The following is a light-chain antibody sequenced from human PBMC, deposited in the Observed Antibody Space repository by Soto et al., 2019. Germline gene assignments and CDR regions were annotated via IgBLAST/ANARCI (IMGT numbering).Light chain of an antibody. V-gene: IGKV3-15*01. J-gene: IGKJ4*01. CDR1: QSVRSN. Sequence: EMLMTQSPVTLSVSPGERATLSCRASQSVRSNYLAWYQQKPGQAPRLLIYGISTRATGIPARFSGSGSGTEFTLTLSSLQSEDLAVYYCQQYSQWPLTFGGGTKVEFK. CDR2: GIS. CDR3: QQYSQWPLT.